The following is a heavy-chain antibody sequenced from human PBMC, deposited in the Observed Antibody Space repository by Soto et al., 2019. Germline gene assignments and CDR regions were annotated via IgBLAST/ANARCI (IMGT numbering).Heavy chain of an antibody. CDR2: ISAYNGNT. Sequence: QVQLVQSGAEVKKPGASVKVSCKASGYTFTSYGISWVRQAPGQGLEWMGWISAYNGNTNYTQKLQGRVTMTTDTSTSTAYMELRSLRSDDTAVYYCARDPPRAMVRGVMLDYWGQGTLVTVSS. V-gene: IGHV1-18*01. D-gene: IGHD3-10*01. J-gene: IGHJ4*02. CDR1: GYTFTSYG. CDR3: ARDPPRAMVRGVMLDY.